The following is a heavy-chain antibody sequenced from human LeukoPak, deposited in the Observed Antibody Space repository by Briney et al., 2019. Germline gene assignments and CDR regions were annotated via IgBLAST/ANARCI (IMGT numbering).Heavy chain of an antibody. D-gene: IGHD2-15*01. Sequence: PGGSLRLSCAASGFTFSSFGMHWVRQAPGKGLEWVAVIWYDGSNKYYADSVKGRFTISRDNSKHTLYLQMNSLRAEDTAVYYCARDGDITPTDVWGQGTTVTVSS. J-gene: IGHJ6*02. CDR2: IWYDGSNK. CDR3: ARDGDITPTDV. V-gene: IGHV3-33*01. CDR1: GFTFSSFG.